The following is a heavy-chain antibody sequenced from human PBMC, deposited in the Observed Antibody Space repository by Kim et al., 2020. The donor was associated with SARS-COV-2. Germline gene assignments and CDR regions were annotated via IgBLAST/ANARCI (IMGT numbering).Heavy chain of an antibody. CDR3: ARNDPYCSSTSCYEKISYDYYYGMDV. Sequence: SVKVSCKASGGTFSSYAVSWVRQAPGQGLEWMGGIIPIFGTANYAQKFQGRVTITADESTSTVYMELSSLRSEDTAVYYCARNDPYCSSTSCYEKISYDYYYGMDVWGQGTTVTVSS. D-gene: IGHD2-2*01. CDR2: IIPIFGTA. V-gene: IGHV1-69*13. CDR1: GGTFSSYA. J-gene: IGHJ6*02.